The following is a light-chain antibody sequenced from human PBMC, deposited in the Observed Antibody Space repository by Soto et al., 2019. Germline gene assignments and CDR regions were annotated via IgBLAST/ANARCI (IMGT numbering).Light chain of an antibody. Sequence: PGARATLSCRASQNVNSSFLAWYQQKPGQAPSLLIYAASTRATGIPDRFSGSGSGTDFTFTISRLEPEDFAVYYCQQYDTSRWTFGQGAKVEIK. J-gene: IGKJ1*01. CDR3: QQYDTSRWT. CDR1: QNVNSSF. CDR2: AAS. V-gene: IGKV3-20*01.